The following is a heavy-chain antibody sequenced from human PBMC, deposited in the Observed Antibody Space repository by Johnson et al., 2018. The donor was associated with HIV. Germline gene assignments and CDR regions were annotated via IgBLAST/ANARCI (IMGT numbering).Heavy chain of an antibody. CDR3: TVWRWGWSGQEPFDV. D-gene: IGHD3-3*01. V-gene: IGHV3-30*14. Sequence: QVQLVESGGDVVQPGMSLRLSYAASGFTFSRENMHWVRQAPGKGLEWVAVISYDGSNKYYADSVKGRFTISRDNSKDTLYLEMNSLRAEDTAVYYCTVWRWGWSGQEPFDVWGPGTMVTVSS. CDR1: GFTFSREN. CDR2: ISYDGSNK. J-gene: IGHJ3*01.